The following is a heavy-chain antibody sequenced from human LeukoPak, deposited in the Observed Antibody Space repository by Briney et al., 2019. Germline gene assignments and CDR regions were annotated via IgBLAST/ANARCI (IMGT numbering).Heavy chain of an antibody. V-gene: IGHV4-61*02. J-gene: IGHJ5*02. CDR3: AREGLNMVRGVIPKEAWGWFDP. CDR2: IYTSGST. CDR1: GGSISSGSYY. Sequence: PSQTLSLTCTVSGGSISSGSYYWNWIRQPAGKGLEWIGRIYTSGSTNYNPSLKSRVTISVDTSKNQFSLKLSSVTAADTAVYYCAREGLNMVRGVIPKEAWGWFDPWGQGTLVTVSS. D-gene: IGHD3-10*01.